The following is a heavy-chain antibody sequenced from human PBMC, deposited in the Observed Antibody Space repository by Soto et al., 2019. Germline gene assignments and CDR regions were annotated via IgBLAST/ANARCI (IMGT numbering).Heavy chain of an antibody. D-gene: IGHD2-2*01. CDR2: ISYDGANR. Sequence: GGSLRLSCAASGFTLSSYGMHWVRQTPGKGLEWVADISYDGANRNYADSVKGRFTISRDISNNTLYLQMNNLRPEDTAVYYCAKLGVCCSSWPAVACHYYGMDVWGQGTTVTVSS. CDR3: AKLGVCCSSWPAVACHYYGMDV. V-gene: IGHV3-30*18. CDR1: GFTLSSYG. J-gene: IGHJ6*02.